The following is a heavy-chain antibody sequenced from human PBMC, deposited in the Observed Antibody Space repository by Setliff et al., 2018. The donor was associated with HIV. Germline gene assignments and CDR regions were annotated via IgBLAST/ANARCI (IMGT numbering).Heavy chain of an antibody. Sequence: WASVKVSCKASGYTFTSYGISWVRQAPGQGLEWMGWISAYNGHTNYAQKLQGRVTMTTDTSTSTAYMELRSLRSDDTAVYYFARDDPLYDDSSGYYYVVAFDIWGQGTMVTVSS. V-gene: IGHV1-18*01. D-gene: IGHD3-22*01. CDR3: ARDDPLYDDSSGYYYVVAFDI. CDR2: ISAYNGHT. J-gene: IGHJ3*02. CDR1: GYTFTSYG.